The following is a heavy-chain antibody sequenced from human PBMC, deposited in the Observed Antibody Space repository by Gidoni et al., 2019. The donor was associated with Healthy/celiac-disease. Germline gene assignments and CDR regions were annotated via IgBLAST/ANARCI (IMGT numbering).Heavy chain of an antibody. CDR1: GFTFSSHA. Sequence: QVQLVESGGGVVQPGRSLRLSCAASGFTFSSHAMHWVRQAPGKGLEWVAVISYDGSNKYYADSVKGRFTISRDNSKNTLYLQMNSLRAEDTAVYYCAKIPGYGSGSLYYFDYWGQGTLVTVSS. D-gene: IGHD3-10*01. V-gene: IGHV3-30*04. CDR2: ISYDGSNK. CDR3: AKIPGYGSGSLYYFDY. J-gene: IGHJ4*02.